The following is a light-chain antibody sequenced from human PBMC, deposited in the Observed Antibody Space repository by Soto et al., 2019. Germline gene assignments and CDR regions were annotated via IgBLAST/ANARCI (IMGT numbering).Light chain of an antibody. CDR1: SSDVGGYNY. CDR2: DVS. Sequence: QSVLTQPASVSGSPGQSITISCTGTSSDVGGYNYVSWYQQHPGKAPKVMIHDVSNRPSGVSNRFSGSKSGNTASLTISGLQAEDEADYYCCSYASSSTLVVFGGGTQLTVL. J-gene: IGLJ2*01. CDR3: CSYASSSTLVV. V-gene: IGLV2-14*01.